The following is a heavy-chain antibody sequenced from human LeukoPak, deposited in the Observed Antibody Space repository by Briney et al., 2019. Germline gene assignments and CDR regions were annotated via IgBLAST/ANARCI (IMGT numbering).Heavy chain of an antibody. D-gene: IGHD3-16*01. V-gene: IGHV3-23*01. CDR1: GFTFSSYA. J-gene: IGHJ6*02. CDR2: ISGSGGST. CDR3: AKGLDYYYGMDV. Sequence: GGSLRLSCAAPGFTFSSYAMSWVRQAPGKGLEWVSAISGSGGSTYYADSVKGRFTISRDNSKNTLYLQMNSLRAEDTAVYYCAKGLDYYYGMDVWGQGTTVTVSS.